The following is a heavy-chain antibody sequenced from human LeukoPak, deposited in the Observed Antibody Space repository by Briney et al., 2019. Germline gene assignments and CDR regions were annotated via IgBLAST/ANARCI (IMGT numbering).Heavy chain of an antibody. V-gene: IGHV3-15*01. Sequence: PGGSLRLSCAGSGFTLSSAWMTWVRQAPGKGLEWVGLSKSKTDGGTTDYAAPVKGRFTISRDDSKNTLYLQMNSLKTEDTAVCYCAKYCISADCYANWFGPWGQGTLVTVSS. J-gene: IGHJ5*02. CDR2: SKSKTDGGTT. CDR3: AKYCISADCYANWFGP. D-gene: IGHD2-2*01. CDR1: GFTLSSAW.